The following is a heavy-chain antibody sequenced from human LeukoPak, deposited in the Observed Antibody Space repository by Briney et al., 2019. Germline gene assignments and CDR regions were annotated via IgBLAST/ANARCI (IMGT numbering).Heavy chain of an antibody. Sequence: GGSLRLSCAASGFTFSSYSMNWVRQAPGKGLEWVSSISSSSSYIHYADSVKGRFTISRDNAKNSLYLQMNSLRAEDTAVYYCARDYMGRWDYWGQGTLVTVSS. J-gene: IGHJ4*02. D-gene: IGHD5-24*01. V-gene: IGHV3-21*01. CDR2: ISSSSSYI. CDR1: GFTFSSYS. CDR3: ARDYMGRWDY.